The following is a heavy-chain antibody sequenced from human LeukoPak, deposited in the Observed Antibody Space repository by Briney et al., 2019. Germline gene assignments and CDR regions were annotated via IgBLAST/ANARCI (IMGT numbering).Heavy chain of an antibody. J-gene: IGHJ4*02. Sequence: GGSLRLSCVASGFTFSSYTLNWVRQAPGKGLEWVSSISSRSTYIYYTDSVKGRFTISRDNTKNSLYLQMNSLRAEDTAVYYCARLPGIDYYFDYWGQGALVTVSS. CDR1: GFTFSSYT. CDR3: ARLPGIDYYFDY. V-gene: IGHV3-21*01. D-gene: IGHD6-13*01. CDR2: ISSRSTYI.